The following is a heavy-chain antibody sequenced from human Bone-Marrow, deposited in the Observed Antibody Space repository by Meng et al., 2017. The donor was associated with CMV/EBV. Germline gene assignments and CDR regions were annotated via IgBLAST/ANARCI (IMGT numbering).Heavy chain of an antibody. CDR3: ARITSNDAFDI. V-gene: IGHV4-34*01. J-gene: IGHJ3*02. CDR1: GGSFSGYY. Sequence: GSLRLSCAVYGGSFSGYYWSWIRQPPGKGLEWIGSIYYSGSTYYNPSLKSRVTISVDTSKNQFSLKLSSVTAADTAVYYCARITSNDAFDIWGQGTMVTVSS. D-gene: IGHD3-10*01. CDR2: IYYSGST.